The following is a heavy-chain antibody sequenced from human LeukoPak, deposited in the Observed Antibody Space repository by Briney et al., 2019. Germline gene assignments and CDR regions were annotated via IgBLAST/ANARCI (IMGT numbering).Heavy chain of an antibody. CDR2: ISGSGGST. J-gene: IGHJ4*02. V-gene: IGHV3-23*01. CDR3: AKSPVFLPGYPQFDY. Sequence: GGSLRLSCAASGFTFSSYAMSWVRQAPGKGLEWVSAISGSGGSTYYADSVKGRFTISRDNSKNTLYLQMNSLRAEDTAVYYCAKSPVFLPGYPQFDYWGQGTLVTVSS. CDR1: GFTFSSYA. D-gene: IGHD3-9*01.